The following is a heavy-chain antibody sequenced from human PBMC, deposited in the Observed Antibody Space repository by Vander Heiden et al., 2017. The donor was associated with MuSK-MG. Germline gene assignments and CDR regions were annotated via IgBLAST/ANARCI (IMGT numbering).Heavy chain of an antibody. D-gene: IGHD5-12*01. CDR3: ARDQDGYNSPGGAFDI. J-gene: IGHJ3*02. CDR2: ISYDGSNK. CDR1: GVTFSSYA. Sequence: QVQLVESGGGVVQPGRSLRLSCAASGVTFSSYAMHWVRQAPGKGLEWVAVISYDGSNKYYADSVKGRFTISRDNSKNTLYLQMNSLRAEDTAVYYCARDQDGYNSPGGAFDIWGQGTMVTVSS. V-gene: IGHV3-30*04.